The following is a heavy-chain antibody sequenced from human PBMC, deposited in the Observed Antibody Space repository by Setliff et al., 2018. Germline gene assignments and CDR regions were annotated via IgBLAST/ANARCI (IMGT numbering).Heavy chain of an antibody. CDR1: GYPFTSYD. CDR2: LNPSSGDT. J-gene: IGHJ4*02. D-gene: IGHD2-15*01. V-gene: IGHV1-8*02. CDR3: ARTCSGSGCYAGLES. Sequence: ASVKVSCKASGYPFTSYDIHWLRLTSGQGLEWMGWLNPSSGDTGFATKFQGRVTVTRDTSISTAYMELNSLRPEDTAVYYCARTCSGSGCYAGLESWGQGTPVTVSS.